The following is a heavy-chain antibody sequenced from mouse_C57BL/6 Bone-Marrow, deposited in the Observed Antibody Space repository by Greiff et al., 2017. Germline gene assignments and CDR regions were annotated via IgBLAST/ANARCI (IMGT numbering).Heavy chain of an antibody. J-gene: IGHJ3*01. CDR3: ARPLLLRTWFAY. V-gene: IGHV5-17*01. D-gene: IGHD1-1*01. CDR2: ISSGSSTI. CDR1: GFTFSDYG. Sequence: EVMLVESGGGLVKPGGSLKLSCAASGFTFSDYGMHWVRPAPEQGLEWVAYISSGSSTIYYADTVKGRFTISRDNAKNTLFLPMTSLRSEDTAMYYCARPLLLRTWFAYWGQGTLVTVSA.